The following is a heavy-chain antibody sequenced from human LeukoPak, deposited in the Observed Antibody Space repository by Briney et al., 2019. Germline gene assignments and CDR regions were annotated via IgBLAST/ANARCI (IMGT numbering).Heavy chain of an antibody. D-gene: IGHD3-22*01. CDR3: AKGVRGDSSGYYIMDY. J-gene: IGHJ4*02. V-gene: IGHV3-23*01. Sequence: GGSLRLSYAASGFTFSSYAMSWVRQAPGKGLECVSAISGSGGSTYYADSVKGRFTISRDNSKNTLYLQMNSLRAEDTAVYYCAKGVRGDSSGYYIMDYWGQGTLVTVSS. CDR2: ISGSGGST. CDR1: GFTFSSYA.